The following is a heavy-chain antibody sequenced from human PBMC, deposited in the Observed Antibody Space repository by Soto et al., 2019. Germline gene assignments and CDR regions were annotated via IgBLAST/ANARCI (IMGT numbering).Heavy chain of an antibody. CDR2: IIDSGAST. Sequence: HPGGSLRLSCAASGFTFSNAWMNWVRQAPGKGLEWVSDIIDSGASTYYADSVKGRFTISRDNSKSTLYLQMNSLRAEDTALYYCAKGRSYYYYYGVDVWGQGTTVTVSS. J-gene: IGHJ6*02. CDR1: GFTFSNAW. CDR3: AKGRSYYYYYGVDV. V-gene: IGHV3-23*01.